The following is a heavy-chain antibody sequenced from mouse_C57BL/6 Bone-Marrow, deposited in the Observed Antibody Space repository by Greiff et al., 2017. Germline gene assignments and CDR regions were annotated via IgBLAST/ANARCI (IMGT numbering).Heavy chain of an antibody. J-gene: IGHJ1*03. V-gene: IGHV5-15*01. D-gene: IGHD1-1*01. CDR1: GFTFSDYG. CDR3: ARHPIYYGSSYWYFDV. Sequence: EVQLQESGGGLVQPGGSLKLSCAASGFTFSDYGMAWVRQAPRKGPEWVAFISNLAYSIYYADTVTGRFTISRENAKNTLYLEMSSLRSEDTAMYYCARHPIYYGSSYWYFDVWGTGTTVTVSS. CDR2: ISNLAYSI.